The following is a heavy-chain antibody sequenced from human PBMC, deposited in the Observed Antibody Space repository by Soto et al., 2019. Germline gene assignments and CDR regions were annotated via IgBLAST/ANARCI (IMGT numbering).Heavy chain of an antibody. J-gene: IGHJ5*02. CDR2: INHSGST. CDR1: GGSFSGYY. Sequence: PSETLSLTCAVYGGSFSGYYWSWIRQPPGKGLEWIGEINHSGSTNYNPSLKSRVTISVDTSKNQFSLKLSSVTAADTAVYYCARDRIDGFDPWGQGTLVTVSS. CDR3: ARDRIDGFDP. V-gene: IGHV4-34*01. D-gene: IGHD3-9*01.